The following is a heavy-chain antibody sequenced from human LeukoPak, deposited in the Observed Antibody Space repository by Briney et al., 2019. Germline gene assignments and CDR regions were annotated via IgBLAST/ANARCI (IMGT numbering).Heavy chain of an antibody. Sequence: SETLSLTCTVSSGSISSYYWSWIRQPPGKGLEWIGYIYYSGSTNYNPSLKSRVTISVDTSKNQFSLKLSSVTAADTAVYYCASSPGGSYLSDWFDPWGQGTLVTVSS. J-gene: IGHJ5*02. CDR2: IYYSGST. CDR3: ASSPGGSYLSDWFDP. D-gene: IGHD1-26*01. V-gene: IGHV4-59*08. CDR1: SGSISSYY.